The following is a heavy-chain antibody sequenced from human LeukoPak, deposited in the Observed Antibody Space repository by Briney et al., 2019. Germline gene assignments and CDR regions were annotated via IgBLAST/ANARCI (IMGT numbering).Heavy chain of an antibody. J-gene: IGHJ4*02. Sequence: GGSLRLSCAASGFTFSSYNMNWVRQAPGKGLEWVSSISSSSSYIYYADSVKGRFTISRDNAKSSLYLQMNSLRAEDTAVYYCARGGKQLWVFDYWGQGTLVTVSS. CDR1: GFTFSSYN. D-gene: IGHD5-18*01. CDR2: ISSSSSYI. V-gene: IGHV3-21*01. CDR3: ARGGKQLWVFDY.